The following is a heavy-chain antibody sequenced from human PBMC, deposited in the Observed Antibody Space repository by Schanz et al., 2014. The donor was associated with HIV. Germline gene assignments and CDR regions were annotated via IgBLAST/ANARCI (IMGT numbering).Heavy chain of an antibody. D-gene: IGHD1-26*01. Sequence: EVHLLESGGGLAQPGGSLTLSCAASGFTFTSHALSWVRQAPGRGLEWVSTVIGSGVRTIYADSVKGRFTISRDNSKNTLSLHMNSLRVEDTAVYYCAKAKGSYSATTFYFDFWGQGTLVTVSS. J-gene: IGHJ4*02. CDR2: VIGSGVRT. CDR1: GFTFTSHA. CDR3: AKAKGSYSATTFYFDF. V-gene: IGHV3-23*01.